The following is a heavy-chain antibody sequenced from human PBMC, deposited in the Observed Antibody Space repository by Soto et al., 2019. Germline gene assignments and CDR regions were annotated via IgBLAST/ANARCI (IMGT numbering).Heavy chain of an antibody. CDR1: GFTFSSYA. V-gene: IGHV3-23*01. J-gene: IGHJ1*01. CDR3: AKDHEYSCGWYTEYFQH. D-gene: IGHD6-19*01. CDR2: ISGSGGST. Sequence: EVQLLESGGGLVQPGGSLRLSCAASGFTFSSYAMSWVRQAPGKGLEWVSAISGSGGSTYYADSVKGRFTISRDNSKNTLYLQMNSLRAEDTAVYYCAKDHEYSCGWYTEYFQHWGQGTLVTVSS.